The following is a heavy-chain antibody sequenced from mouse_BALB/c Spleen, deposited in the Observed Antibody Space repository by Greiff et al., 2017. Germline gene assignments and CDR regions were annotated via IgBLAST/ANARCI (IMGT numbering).Heavy chain of an antibody. CDR3: ARNYASSGHYYAMDY. Sequence: VKLMESGPGLVAPSQSLSITCTVSGFSLSRYSVHWVRQPPGKGLEWLGMIWGGGSTDYNSALKSRLSISKDNSKSQVFLKMNSLQTDDTAMYYCARNYASSGHYYAMDYWGQGTSVTVSS. CDR2: IWGGGST. D-gene: IGHD3-1*01. CDR1: GFSLSRYS. J-gene: IGHJ4*01. V-gene: IGHV2-6-4*01.